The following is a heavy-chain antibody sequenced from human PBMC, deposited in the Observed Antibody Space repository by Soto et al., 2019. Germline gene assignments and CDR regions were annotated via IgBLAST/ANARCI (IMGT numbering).Heavy chain of an antibody. V-gene: IGHV3-21*01. D-gene: IGHD5-18*01. Sequence: EVQLVESGGGLVKPGGSLRLSCAASGFTFSSYSMNWVRQAPGKGLEWVSSISSSSSYIYYADSVKGRFTISRDNAKNSLYLQMNSLRAEYTAVYYCARVRGYSYGSLDYWGQGTLVTVSS. CDR2: ISSSSSYI. CDR1: GFTFSSYS. CDR3: ARVRGYSYGSLDY. J-gene: IGHJ4*02.